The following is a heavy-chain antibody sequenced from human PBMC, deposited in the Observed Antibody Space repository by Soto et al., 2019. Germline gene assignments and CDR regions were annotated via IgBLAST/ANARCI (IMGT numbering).Heavy chain of an antibody. CDR1: GGSISSGGYY. Sequence: QVQLQESGPGLVKPSQTLSLTCTVSGGSISSGGYYWSWIRQHPGKGLEWIGYIYYSGSTYYNPSLKSRVTISVDTSKNQFSLKLSSVTAADMAVYYCARSYDSSGHPWFDPWGQGTLVTVSS. CDR2: IYYSGST. CDR3: ARSYDSSGHPWFDP. V-gene: IGHV4-31*03. D-gene: IGHD3-22*01. J-gene: IGHJ5*02.